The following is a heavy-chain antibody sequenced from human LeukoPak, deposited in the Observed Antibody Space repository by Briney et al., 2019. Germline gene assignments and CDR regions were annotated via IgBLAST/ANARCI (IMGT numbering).Heavy chain of an antibody. CDR3: ARIRGRGPYDLVEYYYHYYGMDV. CDR1: GFTFSSYW. CDR2: INSDGSST. D-gene: IGHD3-3*01. V-gene: IGHV3-74*01. J-gene: IGHJ6*02. Sequence: KPGGSLRLSCAASGFTFSSYWMHWVRHAPGKGLVWVSRINSDGSSTSYADSVKGRFTISRDNAKKTLYLQMNSLRAEDTAVYYCARIRGRGPYDLVEYYYHYYGMDVWGQGTTVTVSS.